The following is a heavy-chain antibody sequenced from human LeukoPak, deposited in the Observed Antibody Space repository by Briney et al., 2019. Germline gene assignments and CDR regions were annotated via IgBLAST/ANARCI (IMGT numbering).Heavy chain of an antibody. D-gene: IGHD4-17*01. V-gene: IGHV1-2*02. CDR1: GYTFTGYY. J-gene: IGHJ3*02. Sequence: GASVKVSCKASGYTFTGYYMHWVRQAPGQGLEWMGWINPNSGGTNYAQKFQGRVTMTRDTSISTAYMELSRLRSDDTAVYYCARDPSYGDYPNGWAFDIWGQGTMVTVSS. CDR2: INPNSGGT. CDR3: ARDPSYGDYPNGWAFDI.